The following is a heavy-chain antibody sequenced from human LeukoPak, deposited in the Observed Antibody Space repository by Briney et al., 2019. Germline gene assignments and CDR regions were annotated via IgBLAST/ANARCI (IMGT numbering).Heavy chain of an antibody. Sequence: GGSLRLSCAASGFTFSDYAMSWVRQAPGKGLEWLPVISGGSSGSTYYADSVTGRFTVSRDNSKNTVDLQMNNLRAEDTAVYYCARMLGGGYTGLFDCWGQGTLVTVSS. CDR2: ISGGSSGST. CDR1: GFTFSDYA. CDR3: ARMLGGGYTGLFDC. V-gene: IGHV3-23*01. J-gene: IGHJ4*02. D-gene: IGHD3-10*02.